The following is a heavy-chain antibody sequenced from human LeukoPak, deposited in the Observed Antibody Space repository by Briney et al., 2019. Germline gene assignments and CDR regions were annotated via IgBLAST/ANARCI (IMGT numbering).Heavy chain of an antibody. CDR3: ARDGYSNSWFLN. CDR1: GGSFSDYY. D-gene: IGHD6-13*01. Sequence: SETLSLTCAVYGGSFSDYYWTWIRQPPGKGLEWIGEINHSGSTNYNPSLKSRVTISVDTSKDQFSLKLSSVTAADTAVYYCARDGYSNSWFLNWGQGTLVTVSS. J-gene: IGHJ4*02. V-gene: IGHV4-34*01. CDR2: INHSGST.